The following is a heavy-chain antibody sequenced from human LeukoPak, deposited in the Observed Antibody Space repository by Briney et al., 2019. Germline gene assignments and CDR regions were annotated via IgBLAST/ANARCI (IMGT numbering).Heavy chain of an antibody. J-gene: IGHJ4*02. Sequence: SETLSLTCTVSGGSISSYYWSWIRQPPGKGLEWIGHIYYSGSTYYSPSLKSRVTISVDRSKNQFSLKLSSVTAADTAVYYCARMSIAARPGSYYFDYWGQGTLVTVSS. CDR3: ARMSIAARPGSYYFDY. V-gene: IGHV4-59*12. CDR2: IYYSGST. CDR1: GGSISSYY. D-gene: IGHD6-6*01.